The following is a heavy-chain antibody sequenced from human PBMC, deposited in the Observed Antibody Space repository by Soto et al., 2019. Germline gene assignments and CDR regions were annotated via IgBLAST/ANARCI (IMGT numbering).Heavy chain of an antibody. Sequence: GGSLRLSCAASGFTFSSYGMHWVRQAPGKGLEWVAVISYDGSNKYYADSVKGRFTISRDNSKNTLYLQMNSLRAEDTAVYYCAKDRWYNSYYYYYMDVWGKGTTVTVSS. V-gene: IGHV3-30*18. CDR2: ISYDGSNK. D-gene: IGHD1-20*01. CDR3: AKDRWYNSYYYYYMDV. J-gene: IGHJ6*03. CDR1: GFTFSSYG.